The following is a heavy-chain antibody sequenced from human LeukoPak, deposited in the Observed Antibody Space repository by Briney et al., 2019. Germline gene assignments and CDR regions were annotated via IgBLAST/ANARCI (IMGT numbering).Heavy chain of an antibody. Sequence: GGSLRLSCAASGFTFTTYAMSWVRQAPGKGRDWVSGISGSGASTYFSASVKGRFTISRDNSKNTLYLQMNSPRAEDTAIYYCAKDATGRTSFDAFHIWGQGTMVTVSS. CDR3: AKDATGRTSFDAFHI. CDR1: GFTFTTYA. V-gene: IGHV3-23*01. CDR2: ISGSGAST. D-gene: IGHD1-1*01. J-gene: IGHJ3*02.